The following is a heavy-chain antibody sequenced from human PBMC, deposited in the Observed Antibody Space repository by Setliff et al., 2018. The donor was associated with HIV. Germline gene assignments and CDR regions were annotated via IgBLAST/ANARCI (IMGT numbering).Heavy chain of an antibody. D-gene: IGHD1-1*01. Sequence: SETLSLTCTVSGDSISTDYWTWIRQPPGKGLEWIGYIYTSGSVNYNPSLKSRVTISVDTSKNQFSLKLSSVTAADTAVYYCARAAGTFNWFDPWGQGTLVTVSS. CDR3: ARAAGTFNWFDP. J-gene: IGHJ5*02. V-gene: IGHV4-4*09. CDR2: IYTSGSV. CDR1: GDSISTDY.